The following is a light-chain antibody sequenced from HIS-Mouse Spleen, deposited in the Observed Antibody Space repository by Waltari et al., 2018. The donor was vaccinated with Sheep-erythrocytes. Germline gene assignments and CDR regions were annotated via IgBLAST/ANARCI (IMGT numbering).Light chain of an antibody. CDR2: EGS. V-gene: IGLV2-23*01. CDR1: STDVGTYNP. CDR3: CSYAGSSTPWV. J-gene: IGLJ3*02. Sequence: QSALTQPASVSGSPGPSITISCTGTSTDVGTYNPVSWYQQHPGKAPKLMIYEGSKRPSGVSNRFSGSKSGNTASLTISGLQAEDEADYYCCSYAGSSTPWVFGGGTKLTVL.